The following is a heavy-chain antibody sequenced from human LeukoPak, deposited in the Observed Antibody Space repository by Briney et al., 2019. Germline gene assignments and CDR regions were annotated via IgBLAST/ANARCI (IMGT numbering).Heavy chain of an antibody. CDR1: GYTFTSYY. Sequence: ASVKVSCKASGYTFTSYYMHWVRQAPGQGLEWMGIINLSGGSTSSAQKFQARVTMTRDTSTSTVYMELSSLRSEDTAVYYCARDGGGDRYSGSYYYYYYYMDVWGKGTTVTVSS. V-gene: IGHV1-46*01. D-gene: IGHD1-26*01. CDR2: INLSGGST. J-gene: IGHJ6*03. CDR3: ARDGGGDRYSGSYYYYYYYMDV.